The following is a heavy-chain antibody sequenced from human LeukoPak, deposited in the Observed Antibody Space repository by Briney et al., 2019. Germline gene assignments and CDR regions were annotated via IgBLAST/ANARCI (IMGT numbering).Heavy chain of an antibody. Sequence: PGGSLRLSCAASGFTFSSYGMHWVRQAPGKGLEWVAVISYDGSNKYYADSVKGRFTISRDNSKNTLYLQMNSLRAEDTAVYYCAKPGSYYIPYYWYFDYWGQGTLVTVSS. D-gene: IGHD3-10*01. V-gene: IGHV3-30*18. J-gene: IGHJ4*02. CDR2: ISYDGSNK. CDR1: GFTFSSYG. CDR3: AKPGSYYIPYYWYFDY.